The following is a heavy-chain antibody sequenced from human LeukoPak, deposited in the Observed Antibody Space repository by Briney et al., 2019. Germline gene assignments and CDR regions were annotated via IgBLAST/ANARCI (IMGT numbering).Heavy chain of an antibody. J-gene: IGHJ4*02. D-gene: IGHD1-26*01. CDR2: INPSGGST. CDR3: ARDSGSYRGLGY. CDR1: GYTFTSYY. Sequence: GASVKVSCKASGYTFTSYYMHWVRQAPGQGLEWMGIINPSGGSTSYAQKFQGGVTMTRDTSTSTVYMELSSLRSEDTAVYYCARDSGSYRGLGYWGQGTLVTVSS. V-gene: IGHV1-46*01.